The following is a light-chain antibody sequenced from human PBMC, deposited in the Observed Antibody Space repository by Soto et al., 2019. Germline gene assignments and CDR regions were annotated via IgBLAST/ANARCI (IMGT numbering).Light chain of an antibody. V-gene: IGLV2-23*01. CDR1: SSDVGSHNL. Sequence: QSALTQPASVSGSPGQSITISCTGTSSDVGSHNLVSWYQQHPGKAPKLIIYEGSKRPSGVSHRFSGSKSGNTASLTISGLQAEDEADYYCCSYAGSSTVVFGTGTKLTVL. CDR3: CSYAGSSTVV. CDR2: EGS. J-gene: IGLJ1*01.